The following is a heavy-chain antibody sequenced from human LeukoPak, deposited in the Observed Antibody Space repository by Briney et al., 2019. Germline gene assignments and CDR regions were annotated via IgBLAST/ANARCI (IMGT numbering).Heavy chain of an antibody. V-gene: IGHV3-23*01. CDR2: VSGSGGST. Sequence: GGSLRLSCAASGFTVSSNYMSWVRQAPGKGLDWVSAVSGSGGSTHYADSETGRFTISRDNSKNTLYLQMNSLRAEDTAVYYCAKDRYYDNTGDHYESEYWGQGTLVTVSS. CDR1: GFTVSSNY. J-gene: IGHJ4*02. D-gene: IGHD3-22*01. CDR3: AKDRYYDNTGDHYESEY.